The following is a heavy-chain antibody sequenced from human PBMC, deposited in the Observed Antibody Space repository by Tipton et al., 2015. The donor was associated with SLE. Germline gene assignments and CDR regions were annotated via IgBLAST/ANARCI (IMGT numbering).Heavy chain of an antibody. CDR3: TRGSGAFDI. V-gene: IGHV4-59*12. Sequence: TLSLTCTVSGGSINNYYWSWIRQPPGKGLEWIGYIYYTGSTHYNPSLKTRVTILIDTSKRHFSLKMTSMTAADTALYYCTRGSGAFDIWGQGTLVTVSS. CDR2: IYYTGST. J-gene: IGHJ3*02. CDR1: GGSINNYY.